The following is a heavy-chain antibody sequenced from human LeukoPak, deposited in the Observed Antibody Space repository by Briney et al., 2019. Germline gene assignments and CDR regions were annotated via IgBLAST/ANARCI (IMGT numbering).Heavy chain of an antibody. Sequence: ASVKVSCKASEYTFTDYYIHWVRQAPGQGLEWRGWINTYTGNPTYAQGFTGRFVFSLDTSVSTAYLQISSLEADDTALYYCARDGGTGWYQLLWGQGTMVTVSS. CDR1: EYTFTDYY. V-gene: IGHV7-4-1*02. CDR2: INTYTGNP. D-gene: IGHD6-19*01. CDR3: ARDGGTGWYQLL. J-gene: IGHJ3*01.